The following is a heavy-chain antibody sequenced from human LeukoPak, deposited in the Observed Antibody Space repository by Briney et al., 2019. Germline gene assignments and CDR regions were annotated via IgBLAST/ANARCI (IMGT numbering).Heavy chain of an antibody. J-gene: IGHJ4*02. CDR3: ARGKVLLWFGESLDY. Sequence: AGTLRLSCAASGFTFSSYSMNWVRQAPGKGLERGSSIYSSSSYIYYADSGKGRFTTSRDNAKNSLYLQMNSLKAEDTAVYYRARGKVLLWFGESLDYWGQGTLVTVSS. CDR2: IYSSSSYI. CDR1: GFTFSSYS. D-gene: IGHD3-10*01. V-gene: IGHV3-21*01.